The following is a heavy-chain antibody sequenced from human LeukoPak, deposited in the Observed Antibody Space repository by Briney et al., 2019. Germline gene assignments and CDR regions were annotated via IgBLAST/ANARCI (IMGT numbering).Heavy chain of an antibody. J-gene: IGHJ4*02. D-gene: IGHD3-22*01. V-gene: IGHV4-30-2*01. CDR3: ARGYYDSSGYYFDY. CDR1: GGSISSGGYS. CDR2: IYHSGST. Sequence: SETLSLTCAVSGGSISSGGYSWSWLRQPPGKGLEWIGYIYHSGSTYYNPSLKSRVTISVDRSKNQFSLKLSSVTAADTAVYYCARGYYDSSGYYFDYWGQGTLVTVSS.